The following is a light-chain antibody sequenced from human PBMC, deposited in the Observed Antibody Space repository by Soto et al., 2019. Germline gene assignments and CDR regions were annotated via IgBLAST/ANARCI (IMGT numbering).Light chain of an antibody. V-gene: IGKV3-11*01. J-gene: IGKJ2*01. CDR1: QSVSSY. CDR3: QQRSNWPPWYT. CDR2: DAS. Sequence: EIVLIQSPATLSLSPGERATLSCRASQSVSSYLAWYQQKPGQAPRLLIYDASNRATGIPARFSGSGSGTDFTLTISSLEPEDFAVYYCQQRSNWPPWYTFGQGTKLEIK.